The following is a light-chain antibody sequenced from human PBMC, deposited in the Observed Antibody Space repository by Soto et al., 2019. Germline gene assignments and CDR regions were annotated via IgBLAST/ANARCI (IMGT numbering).Light chain of an antibody. V-gene: IGLV2-23*02. CDR1: SSDVGSYNL. CDR2: EVS. CDR3: CSYAGSSTVV. J-gene: IGLJ2*01. Sequence: QSVLTQPASVSGSPGQSITISCTGTSSDVGSYNLVSWYQQHPGKAPKLMIYEVSKRPSGVSNRFSGSKSGNTASLTISGLQAEDEADYYCCSYAGSSTVVFGGRTQLTVL.